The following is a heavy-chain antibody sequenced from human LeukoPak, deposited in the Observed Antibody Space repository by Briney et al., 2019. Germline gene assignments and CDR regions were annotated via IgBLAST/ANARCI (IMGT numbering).Heavy chain of an antibody. Sequence: PGGSLRLSCAASGFTVSTNYMSWVRQAPGKGLEWVAFIRYDGSNKYYADSVKGRFTISRDNSKNTLYLQMNSLRAEDTAVYYCAKDFFSGSSGTFDIWGQGTMVTVSS. CDR2: IRYDGSNK. CDR1: GFTVSTNY. V-gene: IGHV3-30*02. D-gene: IGHD1-26*01. J-gene: IGHJ3*02. CDR3: AKDFFSGSSGTFDI.